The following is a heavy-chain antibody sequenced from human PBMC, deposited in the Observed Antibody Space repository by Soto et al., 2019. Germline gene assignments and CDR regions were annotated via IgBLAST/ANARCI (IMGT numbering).Heavy chain of an antibody. D-gene: IGHD5-12*01. V-gene: IGHV3-9*01. Sequence: GGSLRLSCAASGFTFDDYAMHWVRQAPGKGLEWVSGISWNSGSIGYADSVKGRFTISRDNAKNSLYLQMNSLRAEDTALYYCAKDGNSGYGNMSYYYYYYMDVWGKGTTVTVSS. CDR2: ISWNSGSI. J-gene: IGHJ6*03. CDR1: GFTFDDYA. CDR3: AKDGNSGYGNMSYYYYYYMDV.